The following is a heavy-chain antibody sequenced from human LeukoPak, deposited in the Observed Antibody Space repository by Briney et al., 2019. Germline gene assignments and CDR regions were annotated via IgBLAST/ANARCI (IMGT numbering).Heavy chain of an antibody. CDR1: GGSLSSYY. J-gene: IGHJ3*02. V-gene: IGHV4-59*08. CDR3: ARHDALYCSGGSCYSVPKSDAFDI. D-gene: IGHD2-15*01. CDR2: IYYSGST. Sequence: PSETLSLTCTVSGGSLSSYYWSWIRQPPGKGLEWIGYIYYSGSTNYNPSLKSRVTISVDTSKNQFSLKLSSVTAADTAVYYCARHDALYCSGGSCYSVPKSDAFDIWGQGTMVTVSS.